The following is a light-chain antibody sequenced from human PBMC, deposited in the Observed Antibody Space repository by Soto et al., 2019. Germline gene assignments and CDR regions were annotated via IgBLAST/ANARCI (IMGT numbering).Light chain of an antibody. J-gene: IGKJ4*01. CDR3: QQRSNWPPST. Sequence: EIVLTQSPATLSLSPGERATLSCRASQSVSSYLAWYQQKPGQAPRLLIYDASNRATGIPARFSGSGSGTDFTLTISGLEPEDFAVYYCQQRSNWPPSTFGGGTKVEIK. CDR2: DAS. V-gene: IGKV3-11*01. CDR1: QSVSSY.